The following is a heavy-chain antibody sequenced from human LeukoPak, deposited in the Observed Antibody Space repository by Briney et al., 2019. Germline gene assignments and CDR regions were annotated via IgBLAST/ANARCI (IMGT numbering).Heavy chain of an antibody. J-gene: IGHJ4*02. CDR1: GGSISSSSYY. CDR2: IYYSGST. Sequence: SETLSLTCTVSGGSISSSSYYWGWIRQPPGKGLEWIGSIYYSGSTYYNPSLKSRVTISVDTSKNQFSLKLSSVTAADTAVYYCARGLREHDYWGQGTLVTVSS. CDR3: ARGLREHDY. D-gene: IGHD3-3*01. V-gene: IGHV4-39*07.